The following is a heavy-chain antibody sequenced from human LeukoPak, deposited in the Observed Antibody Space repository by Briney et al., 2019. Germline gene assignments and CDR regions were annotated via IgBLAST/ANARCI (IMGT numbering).Heavy chain of an antibody. D-gene: IGHD6-19*01. V-gene: IGHV3-30*03. CDR3: ARDASSGWYKYYYYYMDV. Sequence: GGSLRLSCAASGFTFSSYVMNWVRQAPGKGLEWVAVISYDGSNKYYADSVKGRFTISRDNSKNTLYLQMNSLRAEDTAVYYCARDASSGWYKYYYYYMDVWGKGTTVTVSS. CDR2: ISYDGSNK. J-gene: IGHJ6*03. CDR1: GFTFSSYV.